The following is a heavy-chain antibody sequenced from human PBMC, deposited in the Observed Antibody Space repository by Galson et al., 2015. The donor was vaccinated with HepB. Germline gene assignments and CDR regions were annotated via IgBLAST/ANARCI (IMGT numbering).Heavy chain of an antibody. D-gene: IGHD3-10*01. V-gene: IGHV1-69*13. CDR2: IIPIFGTA. CDR1: GGTFSSYA. Sequence: SVKVSCKASGGTFSSYAISWVRQAPGQGLEWMGGIIPIFGTANYAQKFQGRVTITADESTSTAYMELRSLRSDDTAVYYCARDQLWFGELLPHDYWGQGTLVTVSS. CDR3: ARDQLWFGELLPHDY. J-gene: IGHJ4*02.